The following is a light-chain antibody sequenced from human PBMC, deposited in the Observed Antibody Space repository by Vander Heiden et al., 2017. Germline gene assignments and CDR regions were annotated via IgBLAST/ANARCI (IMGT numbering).Light chain of an antibody. Sequence: QSVLTQPLSASGTPRQRVTSSCCGSRSDLGSKSVDWYQQFPGTAPKLLIYRDDQRPSGVPGRFSGSKSGSSASLAISGLQSEDEAEYYCATWDDSLNDWVFGGGTKLTVL. J-gene: IGLJ3*02. CDR2: RDD. CDR1: RSDLGSKS. CDR3: ATWDDSLNDWV. V-gene: IGLV1-44*01.